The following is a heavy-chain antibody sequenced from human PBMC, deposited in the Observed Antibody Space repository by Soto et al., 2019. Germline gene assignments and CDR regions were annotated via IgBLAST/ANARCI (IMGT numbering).Heavy chain of an antibody. CDR3: AGGGSSGGWFFDV. D-gene: IGHD1-26*01. CDR1: GGTFSSPT. CDR2: VSPIFGTT. V-gene: IGHV1-69*01. J-gene: IGHJ2*01. Sequence: QVQLVQSGAEVKKPGSSVKVSCKASGGTFSSPTISWVRQAPGQGLEWMGGVSPIFGTTYYAQKFQGRLTITADASSGTADMELSSMNSEDTAVYYCAGGGSSGGWFFDVWGRGTLVTVSS.